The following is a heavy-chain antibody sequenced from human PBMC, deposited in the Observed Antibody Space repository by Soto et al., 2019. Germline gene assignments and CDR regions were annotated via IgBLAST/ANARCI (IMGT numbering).Heavy chain of an antibody. D-gene: IGHD3-10*02. CDR2: IIPILDSA. V-gene: IGHV1-69*01. CDR3: ARDMSFEY. J-gene: IGHJ4*02. CDR1: GGTFSRSA. Sequence: QVQLEQSGAEVKEPGSSVKVSCKASGGTFSRSAISWVRQAPGQGLEWMGGIIPILDSATYAQKFQGRHTITADESTSTAYMELTSLKSDDTAVYYCARDMSFEYWCQGTLVTVSS.